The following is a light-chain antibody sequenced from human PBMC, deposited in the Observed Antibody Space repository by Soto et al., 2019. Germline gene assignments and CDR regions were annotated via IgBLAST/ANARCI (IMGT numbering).Light chain of an antibody. V-gene: IGKV3-20*01. CDR3: QQYDRSPRT. CDR1: QSISSNY. CDR2: AAS. J-gene: IGKJ1*01. Sequence: EIVLTQSPGTLSLSPGERATLSCRASQSISSNYLAWYQQKPGQAPRLLIYAASSRASGIPDRFSGSGSGTDFTLTISRLEPEDFAVYYCQQYDRSPRTFGQGTKVEI.